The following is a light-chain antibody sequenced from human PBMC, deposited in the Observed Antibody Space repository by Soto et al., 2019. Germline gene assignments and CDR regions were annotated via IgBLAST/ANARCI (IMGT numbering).Light chain of an antibody. CDR2: GAS. CDR3: QQYSSWPLT. Sequence: EIVMTQSPATLSVSPGERVTLSCRASQTISSNLAWYQQKPGQAPRLLIYGASTRATSIPATFSGSGSGTEFSLTISSLQSEDFAVYYCQQYSSWPLTFGGGTKVEIK. CDR1: QTISSN. V-gene: IGKV3-15*01. J-gene: IGKJ4*01.